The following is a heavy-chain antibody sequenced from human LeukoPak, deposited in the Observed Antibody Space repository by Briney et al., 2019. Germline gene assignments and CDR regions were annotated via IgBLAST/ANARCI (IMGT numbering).Heavy chain of an antibody. CDR1: GGSISSGGYY. CDR2: IYFSGST. V-gene: IGHV4-31*03. J-gene: IGHJ4*02. Sequence: SETLSLTCTVSGGSISSGGYYWSWIRQHPGKGLEWIGFIYFSGSTYYNPSLKRRVTISVDSSSNQFYLMLSSVTAADAAVYYCARVSLVAPTADCWGQGTLVTVSS. D-gene: IGHD2-15*01. CDR3: ARVSLVAPTADC.